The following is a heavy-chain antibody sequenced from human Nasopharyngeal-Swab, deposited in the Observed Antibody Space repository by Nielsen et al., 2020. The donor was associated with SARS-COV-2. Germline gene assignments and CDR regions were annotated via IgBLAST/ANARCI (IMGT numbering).Heavy chain of an antibody. CDR3: ARMYYDFWSGYYEVYNWFDS. V-gene: IGHV4-39*01. D-gene: IGHD3-3*01. CDR2: IYYSGST. Sequence: PGKGLEWIGSIYYSGSTYYNPSLKSRVTISVDTSKNQFSRKLSSVTAADTAVYYCARMYYDFWSGYYEVYNWFDSWGQGTLVTVSS. J-gene: IGHJ5*01.